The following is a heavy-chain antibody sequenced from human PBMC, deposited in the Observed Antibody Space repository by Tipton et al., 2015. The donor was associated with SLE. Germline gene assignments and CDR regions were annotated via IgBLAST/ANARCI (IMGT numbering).Heavy chain of an antibody. D-gene: IGHD4-17*01. CDR1: GFTFRNYG. Sequence: SLRLSCAASGFTFRNYGMTWVRQAPGKSLEWVSSIGVDGGRTFYLNSVRGRFTMSRDNYRNTMYLEMKSLRDEDTAVYYCRKDYGDFRNWFDARGQGTPVTVSS. V-gene: IGHV3-23*02. CDR3: RKDYGDFRNWFDA. CDR2: IGVDGGRT. J-gene: IGHJ5*02.